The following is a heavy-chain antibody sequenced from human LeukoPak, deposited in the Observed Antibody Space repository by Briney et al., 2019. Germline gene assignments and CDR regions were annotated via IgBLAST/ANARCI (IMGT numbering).Heavy chain of an antibody. D-gene: IGHD4-23*01. CDR1: GGSISSYY. Sequence: SETLSLTCTVSGGSISSYYWSWIRQPPGKGLEWIGYIYYSGSTNYNPSLKSRVTISVDTSKNQFSLKLSSVTAADTAVYYCAAHYGGDTHYYYYYMDVWGKGTTVTVSS. CDR2: IYYSGST. V-gene: IGHV4-59*01. CDR3: AAHYGGDTHYYYYYMDV. J-gene: IGHJ6*03.